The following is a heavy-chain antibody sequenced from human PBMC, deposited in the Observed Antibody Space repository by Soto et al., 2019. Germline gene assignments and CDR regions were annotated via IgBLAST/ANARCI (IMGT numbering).Heavy chain of an antibody. V-gene: IGHV1-18*01. CDR1: GYTFSRYG. CDR3: TRDLLFDFWTGFEDGFDI. D-gene: IGHD3-3*01. Sequence: QAQVVQSETEVKRPGASVKLSCKASGYTFSRYGISWVRQAPGQGLEWMGWINGYNGNTNYAQRLQDRVTMTADTSTNPVFLEVRSLTSEDAAVYYCTRDLLFDFWTGFEDGFDIGGHGTLLIVSS. J-gene: IGHJ3*02. CDR2: INGYNGNT.